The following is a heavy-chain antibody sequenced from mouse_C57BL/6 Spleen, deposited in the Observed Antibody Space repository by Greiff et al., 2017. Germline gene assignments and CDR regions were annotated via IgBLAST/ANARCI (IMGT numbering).Heavy chain of an antibody. CDR2: INPSSGYT. D-gene: IGHD2-4*01. Sequence: VQVVESGAELARPGASVKMSCKASGYTFTSYTMHWVQQRPGKGLAWIGNINPSSGYTKYNQKFQDKATLSADESSSTAYMQLSSLTSEDSAVYYCARGDNDERDDWGQGTSVTVSS. J-gene: IGHJ4*01. CDR1: GYTFTSYT. CDR3: ARGDNDERDD. V-gene: IGHV1-4*01.